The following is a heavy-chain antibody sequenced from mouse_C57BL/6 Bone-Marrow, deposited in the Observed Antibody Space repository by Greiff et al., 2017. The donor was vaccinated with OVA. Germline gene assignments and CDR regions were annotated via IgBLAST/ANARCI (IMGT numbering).Heavy chain of an antibody. Sequence: QVQLQQPGAELVMPGASVKLSCKASGYTFTSYWMHWVKQRPGQGLEWIGEIDPSDSYTNYNQKFKGKSTLTVDKSSSTAYMQLSSLTSEDSAVYYCASFYYGSSYGGGSYWGQGTTLTVSS. CDR3: ASFYYGSSYGGGSY. D-gene: IGHD1-1*01. CDR1: GYTFTSYW. CDR2: IDPSDSYT. J-gene: IGHJ2*01. V-gene: IGHV1-69*01.